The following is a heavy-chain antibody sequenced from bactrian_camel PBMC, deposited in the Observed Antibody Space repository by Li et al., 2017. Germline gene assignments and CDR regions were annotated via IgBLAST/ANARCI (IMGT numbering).Heavy chain of an antibody. CDR1: GFTFSSYV. D-gene: IGHD4*01. V-gene: IGHV3S1*01. J-gene: IGHJ4*01. Sequence: VQLVESGGGLVEPGGSLRLSCAASGFTFSSYVMNWVRQAPGKGLEWVSVINSVGGSTYYADSVKGRFTISRDNAKNTLFLQLNSVKAEDTALYYCAKVATFQLPPPRSYIIDWGQGTQVTVSS. CDR2: INSVGGST. CDR3: AKVATFQLPPPRSYIID.